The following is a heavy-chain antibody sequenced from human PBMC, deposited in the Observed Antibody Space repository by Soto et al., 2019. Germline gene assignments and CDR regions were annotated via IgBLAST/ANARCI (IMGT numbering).Heavy chain of an antibody. CDR3: ARDRKYYDSSGYGFDY. CDR2: IYYSGST. Sequence: QVQLQESGPGLVKPSETLSLTCTVSGGSVSSGSYYWSWIRQPPGKGLEWIGYIYYSGSTNYNPSLKSRVTISVDTSKNQFSLKLSSVTAADTAVYYCARDRKYYDSSGYGFDYWGQGTLVTVSS. D-gene: IGHD3-22*01. V-gene: IGHV4-61*01. CDR1: GGSVSSGSYY. J-gene: IGHJ4*02.